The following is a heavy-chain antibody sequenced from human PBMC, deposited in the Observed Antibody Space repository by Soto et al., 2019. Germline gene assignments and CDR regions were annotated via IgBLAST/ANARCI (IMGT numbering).Heavy chain of an antibody. CDR2: ISYDGSNK. Sequence: RGSLRLCCAASGFTFSSYGMHWVRQAPGKGLEWVAVISYDGSNKYYADSVKGRFTISRDNSKNTLYLQMNSLRAEDTAVYYCAKGDGYRIGPLDFWGQRTTVTGSS. V-gene: IGHV3-30*18. CDR1: GFTFSSYG. J-gene: IGHJ6*02. D-gene: IGHD5-12*01. CDR3: AKGDGYRIGPLDF.